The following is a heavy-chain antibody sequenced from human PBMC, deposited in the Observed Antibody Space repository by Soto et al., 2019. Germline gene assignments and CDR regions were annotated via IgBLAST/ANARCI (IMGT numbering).Heavy chain of an antibody. J-gene: IGHJ6*02. CDR1: GYTFTSYY. V-gene: IGHV1-46*01. Sequence: SVKVSCKASGYTFTSYYMHWVRQAPGQGLEWMGIINPSGGSTSYAQKFQGRVTMTRDTSTSTVYMELSSLRSEDTAVYYCARPGQYSGYDSVPLDGMDVWGQGTTVTVSS. CDR2: INPSGGST. CDR3: ARPGQYSGYDSVPLDGMDV. D-gene: IGHD5-12*01.